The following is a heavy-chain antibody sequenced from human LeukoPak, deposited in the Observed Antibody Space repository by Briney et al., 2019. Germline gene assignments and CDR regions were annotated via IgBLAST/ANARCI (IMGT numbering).Heavy chain of an antibody. V-gene: IGHV3-23*01. Sequence: GESLRLSCAASGFTFITYGMSWVRQAPGKGLEWVSTISGSGGTTYYADSVKGRFTISRDNSKNTLYLQMNSLRAEDTAVYYCAKDKVVVAATASEANWLDSWGQGTLVTVSS. CDR2: ISGSGGTT. D-gene: IGHD2-15*01. J-gene: IGHJ5*01. CDR1: GFTFITYG. CDR3: AKDKVVVAATASEANWLDS.